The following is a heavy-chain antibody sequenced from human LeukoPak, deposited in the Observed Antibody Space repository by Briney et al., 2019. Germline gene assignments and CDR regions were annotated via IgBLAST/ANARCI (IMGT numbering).Heavy chain of an antibody. Sequence: GGSLRLSCAASGFTFSDYYMSWIRQAPGKGLEWVSYISSSGSTIYYADSVKGRFTISRANAKNSLYLQMNSLRAEDTAVYYCARDPPVGYTDAFDIWGQGTMVTVSS. V-gene: IGHV3-11*04. CDR1: GFTFSDYY. CDR3: ARDPPVGYTDAFDI. CDR2: ISSSGSTI. J-gene: IGHJ3*02. D-gene: IGHD5-24*01.